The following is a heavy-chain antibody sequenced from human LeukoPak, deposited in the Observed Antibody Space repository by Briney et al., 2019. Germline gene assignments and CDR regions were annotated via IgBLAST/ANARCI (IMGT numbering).Heavy chain of an antibody. CDR3: ASAITVTTDY. D-gene: IGHD4-17*01. J-gene: IGHJ4*02. V-gene: IGHV4-34*01. CDR2: IYHSGST. CDR1: GAPFNDYY. Sequence: SETPSLTCAVYGAPFNDYYWSWIRQPPGKGLEWIGEIYHSGSTYYNPSLKSRLTISLDTSKNQFSLRLSSVTAADTAVYYCASAITVTTDYWGQGTLVTVSS.